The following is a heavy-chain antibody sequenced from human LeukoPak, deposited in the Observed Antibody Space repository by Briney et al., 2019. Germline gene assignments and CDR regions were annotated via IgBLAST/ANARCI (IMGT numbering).Heavy chain of an antibody. CDR2: ISGSGDKI. V-gene: IGHV3-23*01. CDR3: AKRPYPTVTTSPYYFDY. J-gene: IGHJ4*02. Sequence: PGGSLRLSCAASGFTFSSYGMSWVRQAPGKGLEWVSVISGSGDKIYYADSYGDSVKGRFTISRDNSKNTLYLQMNSLRAEDTAVYYCAKRPYPTVTTSPYYFDYWGQGTLVTVSS. CDR1: GFTFSSYG. D-gene: IGHD4-17*01.